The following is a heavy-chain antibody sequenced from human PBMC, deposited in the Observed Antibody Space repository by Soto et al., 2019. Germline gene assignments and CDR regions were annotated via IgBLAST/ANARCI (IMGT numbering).Heavy chain of an antibody. Sequence: QVQLVESGGGVVQPGRSLRLSCAASGFTFSSYGMHWVRQAPGKGLEWVAVISYDGSNKYYADSVKGRFTISRDNSKTTLYLQMNSLRAEDTAVYYCAAPYCSGGSCYSDYYYYGMDVWGQGTTVTVSS. V-gene: IGHV3-30*03. J-gene: IGHJ6*02. CDR1: GFTFSSYG. CDR3: AAPYCSGGSCYSDYYYYGMDV. CDR2: ISYDGSNK. D-gene: IGHD2-15*01.